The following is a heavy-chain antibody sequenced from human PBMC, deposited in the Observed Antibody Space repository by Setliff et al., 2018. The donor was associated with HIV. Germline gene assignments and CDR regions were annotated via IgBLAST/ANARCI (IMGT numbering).Heavy chain of an antibody. V-gene: IGHV3-7*03. CDR1: GFTFSSYW. D-gene: IGHD6-19*01. CDR3: VPQGPGPGSGWWRNWFDP. J-gene: IGHJ5*02. CDR2: IKEDGTEI. Sequence: GGSLRLSCAASGFTFSSYWMGWVRQAPGKGPEWVANIKEDGTEIYYVDSVRGRFTISRDNPKNSLYLQMNSLRAEDSAVYYCVPQGPGPGSGWWRNWFDPWGQGTLVTVSS.